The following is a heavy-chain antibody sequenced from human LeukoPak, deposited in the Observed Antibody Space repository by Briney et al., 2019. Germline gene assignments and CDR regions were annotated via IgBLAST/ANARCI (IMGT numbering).Heavy chain of an antibody. J-gene: IGHJ4*02. CDR3: ARATGYSSSWYPYYFDY. V-gene: IGHV1-8*01. D-gene: IGHD6-13*01. CDR1: GYTFTSYD. Sequence: ASVKVSCKASGYTFTSYDINWLRQATGQGLEWMGWMSPNSGNTGYAQKFQGRVTMTRNTSISTAYMELSSLRSEDTAVYYCARATGYSSSWYPYYFDYWGQGTLVTVPS. CDR2: MSPNSGNT.